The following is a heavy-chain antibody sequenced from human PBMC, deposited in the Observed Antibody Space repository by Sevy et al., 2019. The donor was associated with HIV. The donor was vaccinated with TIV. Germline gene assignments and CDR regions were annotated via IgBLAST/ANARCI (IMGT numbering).Heavy chain of an antibody. V-gene: IGHV4-59*11. J-gene: IGHJ5*01. D-gene: IGHD3-22*01. CDR1: GGFISSHY. Sequence: SETLSLTCTVSGGFISSHYWNWIRQSPGKGPEWIGNGHYSGITNYNPSLKSRVTISVDTSKNQFSLRLSSVTAADTAVYYCARGYHFANSGSEWGLDSWGQGTQVTVSS. CDR3: ARGYHFANSGSEWGLDS. CDR2: GHYSGIT.